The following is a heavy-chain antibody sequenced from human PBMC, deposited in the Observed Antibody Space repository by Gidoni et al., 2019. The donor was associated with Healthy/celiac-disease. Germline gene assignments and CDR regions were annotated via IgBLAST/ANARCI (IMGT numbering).Heavy chain of an antibody. CDR1: GYSVSRNSAA. J-gene: IGHJ1*01. D-gene: IGHD2-15*01. V-gene: IGHV6-1*01. CDR2: TNYWSKWYN. Sequence: HVQLQPSGPGLVKPSQSLSLPCAIYGYSVSRNSAAWNWIRQSPSRGLEWLGRTNYWSKWYNDYAVSVKSRITIKPDIYKNQFYGQLNSVTPEDTAVYYCAIGAVFRGSEHPWFQHWGQGTLVTVSS. CDR3: AIGAVFRGSEHPWFQH.